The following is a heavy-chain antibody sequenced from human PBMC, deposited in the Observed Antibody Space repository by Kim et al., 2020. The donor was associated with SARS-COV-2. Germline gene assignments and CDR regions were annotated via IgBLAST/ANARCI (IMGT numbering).Heavy chain of an antibody. CDR2: SSYV. J-gene: IGHJ6*02. V-gene: IGHV3-21*01. D-gene: IGHD3-3*01. CDR3: ARDFWSGG. Sequence: SSYVYYADSVKGRFTITRDNAKNSLYLHMNSLRAEDTAVYYCARDFWSGGWGQGTTVTVSS.